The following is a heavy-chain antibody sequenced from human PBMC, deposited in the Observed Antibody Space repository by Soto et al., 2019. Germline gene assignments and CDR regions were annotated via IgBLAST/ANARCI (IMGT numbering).Heavy chain of an antibody. V-gene: IGHV3-15*01. CDR1: GFTFSNAW. Sequence: PGGSLRLSCAASGFTFSNAWMSWARQAPGKGLEWVGRIKSKTDGGTTDYAAPVKGRFTISRDDSKTTLYLQMNSLKTEDTAVYYCTTDLTLPPRYCSGGSCYSAAYWGQGTLVTVSS. CDR3: TTDLTLPPRYCSGGSCYSAAY. J-gene: IGHJ4*02. D-gene: IGHD2-15*01. CDR2: IKSKTDGGTT.